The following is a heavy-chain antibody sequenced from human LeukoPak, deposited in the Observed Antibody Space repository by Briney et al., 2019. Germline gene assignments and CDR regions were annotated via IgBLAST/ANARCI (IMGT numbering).Heavy chain of an antibody. CDR2: ISGSGGTT. J-gene: IGHJ4*02. CDR3: AKRIAAVGTHYYFDY. V-gene: IGHV3-23*01. Sequence: TGGSLRLSCAASGFTFSSYAMGWVRQAPGKGLEWVSAISGSGGTTYYADSVKGRFTISGDNSKNTLYLQMNSLRAEDTALYYCAKRIAAVGTHYYFDYWGQGTLVTVSS. CDR1: GFTFSSYA. D-gene: IGHD6-13*01.